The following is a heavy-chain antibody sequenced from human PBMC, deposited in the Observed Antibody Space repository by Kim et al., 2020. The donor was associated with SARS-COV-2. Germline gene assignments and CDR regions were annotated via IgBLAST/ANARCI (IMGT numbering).Heavy chain of an antibody. CDR3: ARGRAGVVPAPVLGCSPYYDSYAMDV. CDR2: VNHSGST. Sequence: SETLSLTCAVYGGSFSYYNWSWVRQAPGQGLEWIGEVNHSGSTNLSPSFKSRVTISVDTSKSQFSLRLKSMTATDTAVYYCARGRAGVVPAPVLGCSPYYDSYAMDVWGRGTPVAVSS. V-gene: IGHV4-34*01. CDR1: GGSFSYYN. D-gene: IGHD2-2*01. J-gene: IGHJ6*02.